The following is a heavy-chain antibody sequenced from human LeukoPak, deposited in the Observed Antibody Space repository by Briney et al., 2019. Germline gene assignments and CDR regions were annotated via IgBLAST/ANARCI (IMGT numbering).Heavy chain of an antibody. V-gene: IGHV4-39*01. Sequence: SETLSLTCTVSGGFIRDSGYYWGWIRQPPGKGLEWIGTVFYSGRTYYNSSLQSRVTISVDTSKNRFSLRLSSVTPADTAIYYCARLSNDYGDYEGHYWGQGTLVTVSS. J-gene: IGHJ4*02. D-gene: IGHD4-17*01. CDR3: ARLSNDYGDYEGHY. CDR1: GGFIRDSGYY. CDR2: VFYSGRT.